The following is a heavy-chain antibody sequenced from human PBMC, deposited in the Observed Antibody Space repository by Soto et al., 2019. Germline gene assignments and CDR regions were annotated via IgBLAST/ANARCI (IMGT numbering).Heavy chain of an antibody. D-gene: IGHD3-22*01. V-gene: IGHV4-38-2*01. CDR3: ARARYYYDSSGEFDY. CDR2: IYHSGST. J-gene: IGHJ4*02. Sequence: SSETLSLTCAVSGYSISSGYYWGWIRQPPGKGLEWIGSIYHSGSTYYNPSLKSRVTISVDTSKNQFSLKLSSVTAADTAVYYCARARYYYDSSGEFDYWGQGTLVTVSS. CDR1: GYSISSGYY.